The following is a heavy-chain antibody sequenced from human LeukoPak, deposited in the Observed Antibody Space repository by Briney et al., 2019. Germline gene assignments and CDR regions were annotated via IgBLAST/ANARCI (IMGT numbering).Heavy chain of an antibody. Sequence: GGSLRLSCAASGFTVSSNYMSWVRQAPGKGLEWVSVIYSGSSTYYADSVKGRFTISRDNSKNTLYLQMNSLRAEDTAVYYCASAHSNYAAPFDYWGQGTLVTVSS. CDR2: IYSGSST. J-gene: IGHJ4*02. V-gene: IGHV3-53*01. CDR1: GFTVSSNY. D-gene: IGHD4-11*01. CDR3: ASAHSNYAAPFDY.